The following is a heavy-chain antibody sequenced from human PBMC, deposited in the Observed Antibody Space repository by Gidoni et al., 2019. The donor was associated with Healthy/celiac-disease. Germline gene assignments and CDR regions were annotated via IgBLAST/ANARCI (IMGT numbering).Heavy chain of an antibody. Sequence: EVQLLESGGGLVQPGGSLRLSCAASGFTFSSDAMSWVRQAPGKGLGWVSAISGSGGSTYYADSVKGRFTISRDNSKNTLYLQMNSLRAEDTAVYYCAGDRIVGATALHYYYGMDVWGQGTTVTVSS. J-gene: IGHJ6*02. CDR1: GFTFSSDA. V-gene: IGHV3-23*01. CDR3: AGDRIVGATALHYYYGMDV. D-gene: IGHD1-26*01. CDR2: ISGSGGST.